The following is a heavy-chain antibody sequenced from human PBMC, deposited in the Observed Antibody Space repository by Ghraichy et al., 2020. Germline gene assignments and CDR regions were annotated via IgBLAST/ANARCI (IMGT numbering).Heavy chain of an antibody. CDR1: GGSISSSSYY. CDR2: IYYSGST. Sequence: SETLSLTCTVSGGSISSSSYYWGWIRQPPGKGLEWIGSIYYSGSTYYNPSLKSRVTISVDTSKNQFSLKLSSVTAADTAVYYCARRIKSLPPDYWGQGTLVTVSS. J-gene: IGHJ4*02. CDR3: ARRIKSLPPDY. V-gene: IGHV4-39*01. D-gene: IGHD3-10*01.